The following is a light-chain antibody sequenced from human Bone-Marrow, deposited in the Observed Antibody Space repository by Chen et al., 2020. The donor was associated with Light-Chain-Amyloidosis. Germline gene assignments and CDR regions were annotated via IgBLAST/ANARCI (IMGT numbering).Light chain of an antibody. Sequence: QSALTQPASVSGSPGQSITIPCPGTSSDVGGDNHVSWYQQHPDKAPKLMIYEVINRPSWVPDRFSGSKSDNSASLTISGLQTEDEADYFCSSYTITNTLVFGSGTRVTVL. J-gene: IGLJ1*01. V-gene: IGLV2-14*01. CDR2: EVI. CDR1: SSDVGGDNH. CDR3: SSYTITNTLV.